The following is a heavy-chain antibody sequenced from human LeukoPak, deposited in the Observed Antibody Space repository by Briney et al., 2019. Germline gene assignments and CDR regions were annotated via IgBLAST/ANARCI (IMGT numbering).Heavy chain of an antibody. CDR3: ARPWSSSGNQEVFNYYYYGMDV. J-gene: IGHJ6*02. Sequence: GGSLGLSCAASGFTVSNNYMSWVRQAPGKGLQWAQVIYSVSRTYYADSVKGRFTISRDNSKNTLYLQMNSLRAEDTAVYYCARPWSSSGNQEVFNYYYYGMDVWGQGTTVTVSS. V-gene: IGHV3-53*01. CDR2: IYSVSRT. D-gene: IGHD6-13*01. CDR1: GFTVSNNY.